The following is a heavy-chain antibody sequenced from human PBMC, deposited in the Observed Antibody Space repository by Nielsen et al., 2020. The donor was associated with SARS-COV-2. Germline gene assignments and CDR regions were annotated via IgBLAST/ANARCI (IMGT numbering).Heavy chain of an antibody. CDR2: IYGDGATT. D-gene: IGHD6-13*01. CDR3: AVIPGYSSSPGC. CDR1: GFSFSSYA. V-gene: IGHV3-23*03. J-gene: IGHJ4*02. Sequence: GESLKISCAASGFSFSSYAMGWVRQAPGKRLECVSVIYGDGATTYYADSVRGRFTISRDNSRNALYLQMNSLRAEDTAVYYCAVIPGYSSSPGCWGQGTLVTVSS.